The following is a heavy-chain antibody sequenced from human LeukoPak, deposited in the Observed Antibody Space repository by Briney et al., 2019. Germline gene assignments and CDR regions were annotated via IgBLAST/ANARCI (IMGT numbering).Heavy chain of an antibody. CDR2: INSGGTT. CDR1: GFTFSSYA. D-gene: IGHD3-10*01. CDR3: ASGRVYFDY. V-gene: IGHV3-23*01. Sequence: GRSLRLSCAASGFTFSSYAMSWVRQAPGKGLEWVSGINSGGTTYYADSVKGRFTISRDNSKNTLYLQMNSLRAEDTAVYYCASGRVYFDYWGQGTLVTVSS. J-gene: IGHJ4*02.